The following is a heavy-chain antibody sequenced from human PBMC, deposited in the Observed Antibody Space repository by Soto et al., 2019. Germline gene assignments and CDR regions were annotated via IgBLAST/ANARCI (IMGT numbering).Heavy chain of an antibody. CDR3: ARGPYSGSYYY. V-gene: IGHV4-39*01. D-gene: IGHD1-26*01. CDR2: FYYSGST. Sequence: SETLSLTCTVSGGSISSGSYNWGWVRQPPGKGLEWIGSFYYSGSTHYNPSLKSRVTISVDTSKNQSSLQLTSVTAADTAVYYCARGPYSGSYYYWGQGTLVTVSS. CDR1: GGSISSGSYN. J-gene: IGHJ4*02.